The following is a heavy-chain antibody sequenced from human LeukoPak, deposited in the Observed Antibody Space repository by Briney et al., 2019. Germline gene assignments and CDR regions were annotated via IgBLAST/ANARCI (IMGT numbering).Heavy chain of an antibody. CDR2: IYYSGSI. Sequence: PSETLFLTCTVSGGSISSHYWSWIRQPPGKGLEWIGYIYYSGSINYNPSLKSRVTISVDTSKNQFSLKLSSVTAADTAVYYCARVDDILTGYWFDPWGQGTLVTVSS. CDR3: ARVDDILTGYWFDP. D-gene: IGHD3-9*01. CDR1: GGSISSHY. V-gene: IGHV4-59*11. J-gene: IGHJ5*02.